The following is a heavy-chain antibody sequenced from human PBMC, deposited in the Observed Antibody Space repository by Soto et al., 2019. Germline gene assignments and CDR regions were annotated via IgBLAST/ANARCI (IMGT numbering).Heavy chain of an antibody. CDR2: INAGNGNT. D-gene: IGHD6-13*01. J-gene: IGHJ6*02. CDR3: ARSPGRWYVGWYYYYGMDV. V-gene: IGHV1-3*01. Sequence: ASVKVSCKASGYTFTSYAMHWVRQAPGQRLEWMGWINAGNGNTKYSQKFQGRVTITRDTSASTAYMELSSLRSEDTAVYYCARSPGRWYVGWYYYYGMDVWGQGTTVTVS. CDR1: GYTFTSYA.